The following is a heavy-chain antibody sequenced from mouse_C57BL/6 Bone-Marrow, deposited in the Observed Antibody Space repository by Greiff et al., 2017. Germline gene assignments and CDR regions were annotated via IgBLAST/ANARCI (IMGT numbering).Heavy chain of an antibody. Sequence: QVQLKESGAELVRPGTSVKMSCKASGYTFTNYWIGWAKQRPGHGLEWIGDIYPGGGYTNYNEKFKGKATLTADKSSSTAYMQFSSLTSEDSAIYYCARWEGAWFAYWGQGTLVTVSA. CDR1: GYTFTNYW. J-gene: IGHJ3*01. V-gene: IGHV1-63*01. CDR3: ARWEGAWFAY. D-gene: IGHD4-1*01. CDR2: IYPGGGYT.